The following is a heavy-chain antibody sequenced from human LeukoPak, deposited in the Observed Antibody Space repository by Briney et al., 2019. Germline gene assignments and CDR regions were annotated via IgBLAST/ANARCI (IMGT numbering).Heavy chain of an antibody. CDR1: GGTFSSYA. D-gene: IGHD1-26*01. CDR2: IIPIFGTA. CDR3: ARDGETLNSGSYYPPYYGMDV. V-gene: IGHV1-69*13. Sequence: ASVKVSCKASGGTFSSYAISWVRQAPGQGLEWMGGIIPIFGTANYAQKFQGRVTITADESTSTAYMELSSLRSEDTAVYYCARDGETLNSGSYYPPYYGMDVWGQGTTVTVSS. J-gene: IGHJ6*02.